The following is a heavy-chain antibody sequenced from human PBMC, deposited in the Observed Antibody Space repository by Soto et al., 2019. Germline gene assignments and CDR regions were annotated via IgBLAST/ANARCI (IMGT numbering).Heavy chain of an antibody. CDR3: VRDSGRAFDI. V-gene: IGHV3-48*02. CDR1: GFSFSSYS. Sequence: EVQLVESGGDLVQPGQSLRLSCAASGFSFSSYSMNWVRQAPGKGLEWISYLSSSKTYIWYADSVKGRFTISRDNAKNSLSLQMNSLRDEDTAVYYCVRDSGRAFDIWGLGTMVTDSS. CDR2: LSSSKTYI. D-gene: IGHD5-12*01. J-gene: IGHJ3*02.